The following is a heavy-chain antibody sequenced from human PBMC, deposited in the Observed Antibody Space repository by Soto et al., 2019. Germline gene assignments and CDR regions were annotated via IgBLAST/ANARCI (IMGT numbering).Heavy chain of an antibody. CDR1: GGSVSSDSYY. V-gene: IGHV4-61*03. Sequence: QVQLQASGPGLMQPSETLSLTCTVSGGSVSSDSYYWTWIRQSPGKGLEWIGYIHSSESTNYNPSLKSRITISLETSTNHFSLKVTSVTAADTAIYYCARGSVAGNFDYWGQGTLVTVSS. J-gene: IGHJ4*02. CDR2: IHSSEST. D-gene: IGHD5-12*01. CDR3: ARGSVAGNFDY.